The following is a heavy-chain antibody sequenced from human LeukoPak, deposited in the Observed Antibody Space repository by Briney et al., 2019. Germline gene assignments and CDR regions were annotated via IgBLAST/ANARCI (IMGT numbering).Heavy chain of an antibody. CDR1: GFTFSSYW. J-gene: IGHJ4*02. Sequence: GGSLRLSCAASGFTFSSYWMTWVRQAPGKGLEWVANIKQDGSEKYYVDSVKGRFTISRDNAKNSLYLQMDSLRAEDSAVYYRASPQSGGWHFDYWGQGTLVTVSS. D-gene: IGHD6-25*01. CDR3: ASPQSGGWHFDY. V-gene: IGHV3-7*01. CDR2: IKQDGSEK.